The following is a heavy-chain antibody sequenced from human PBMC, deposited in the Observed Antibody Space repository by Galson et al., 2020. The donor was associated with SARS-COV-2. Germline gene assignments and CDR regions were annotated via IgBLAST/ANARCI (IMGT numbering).Heavy chain of an antibody. CDR2: IYYDGNT. CDR1: GYAVSSKY. Sequence: METGGSLRLSCAASGYAVSSKYMSWVRQAPGKGLEWVSVIYYDGNTNYADSVRGRFTISRDTSKNTVSLQMNSLTAEDMAMHYCVRDDGPAPCDCWGSGTRVTVFS. J-gene: IGHJ4*02. CDR3: VRDDGPAPCDC. V-gene: IGHV3-53*05. D-gene: IGHD2-2*01.